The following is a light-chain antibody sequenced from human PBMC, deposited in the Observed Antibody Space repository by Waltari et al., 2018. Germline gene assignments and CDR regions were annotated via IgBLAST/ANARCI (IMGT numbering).Light chain of an antibody. Sequence: IVLTQSPGTLSLSPGERATLSCRASQSVTRNSLAWYQQKPGQAPGPIIYVSFNRATGIPDRFSGTGSGTDFTLTILRLEPEDFAVYYCQQYGTSPRTFGQGTKVELK. V-gene: IGKV3-20*01. CDR1: QSVTRNS. J-gene: IGKJ1*01. CDR3: QQYGTSPRT. CDR2: VSF.